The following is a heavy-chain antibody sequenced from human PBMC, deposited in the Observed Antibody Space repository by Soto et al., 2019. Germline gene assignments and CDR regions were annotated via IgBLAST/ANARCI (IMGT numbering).Heavy chain of an antibody. CDR2: ISGSGGST. J-gene: IGHJ3*02. V-gene: IGHV3-23*01. D-gene: IGHD4-17*01. Sequence: EVQLLESGGGLVQPGGSLRLSCAASGFTFSSYAMSWVRQAPGKGLEWVSAISGSGGSTYYADSVKGRFTISRDNSKKPLYLQMNSWRAEDTAVYYCATTTVTTGLPPEALDIGGQGTRSTVSS. CDR3: ATTTVTTGLPPEALDI. CDR1: GFTFSSYA.